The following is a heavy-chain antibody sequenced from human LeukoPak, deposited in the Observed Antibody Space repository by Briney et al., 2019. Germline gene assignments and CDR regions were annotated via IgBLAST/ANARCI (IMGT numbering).Heavy chain of an antibody. CDR3: ARSKSTRDFDS. D-gene: IGHD2-15*01. Sequence: LSLTCTVSGGSISSSSYYWGWIRQAPGKGLEWVGRTRNKANSYTTEYAASVKGRFTISRDDSKNSLYLQMNSLKTEDTAVYYCARSKSTRDFDSWGQGTLVTVSS. J-gene: IGHJ4*02. CDR1: GGSISSSSYY. V-gene: IGHV3-72*01. CDR2: TRNKANSYTT.